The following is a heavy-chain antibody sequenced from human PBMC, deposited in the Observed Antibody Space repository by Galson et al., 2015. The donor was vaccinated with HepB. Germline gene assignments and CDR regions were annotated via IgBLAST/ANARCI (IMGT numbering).Heavy chain of an antibody. CDR1: GGSFSGYY. Sequence: LSLTCAVYGGSFSGYYWSWIRQPPGKGLEWIGEINHSGSTNYNPSLKSRVTISVDTSKNQFSLKLSSVTAADTAVYYCARGVLKGFDPWGQGTLVTVSS. V-gene: IGHV4-34*01. J-gene: IGHJ5*02. CDR2: INHSGST. CDR3: ARGVLKGFDP.